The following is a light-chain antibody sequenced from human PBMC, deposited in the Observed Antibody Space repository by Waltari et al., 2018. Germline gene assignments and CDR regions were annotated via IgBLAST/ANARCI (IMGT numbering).Light chain of an antibody. CDR1: QGVNYY. Sequence: DIQVTQSPSSLSASVGDRVTITCRTSQGVNYYLNWYQEKPGKAPKLGFYGASRLLSGVPARFSGSGSGTDFSLTISSLQPEDFATYYCQQSYDIPYTFGQGTELEIK. J-gene: IGKJ2*01. CDR3: QQSYDIPYT. CDR2: GAS. V-gene: IGKV1-39*01.